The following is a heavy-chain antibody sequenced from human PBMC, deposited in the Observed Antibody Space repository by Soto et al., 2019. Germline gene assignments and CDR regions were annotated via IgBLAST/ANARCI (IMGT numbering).Heavy chain of an antibody. D-gene: IGHD2-8*01. CDR1: GFTFDDYT. CDR3: AKDKAVSYAGNYYGMDV. J-gene: IGHJ6*02. Sequence: GGSLRLSCAASGFTFDDYTMHWVRQAPGKGLEWVSLISWDGGSTYYADSVKGRFTISRDNSKNSLYLQMNSLRTEDTALYYCAKDKAVSYAGNYYGMDVWGQGTTVTVSS. CDR2: ISWDGGST. V-gene: IGHV3-43*01.